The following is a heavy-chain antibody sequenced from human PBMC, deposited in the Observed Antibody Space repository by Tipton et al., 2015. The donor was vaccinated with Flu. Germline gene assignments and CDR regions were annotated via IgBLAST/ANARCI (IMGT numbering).Heavy chain of an antibody. D-gene: IGHD3-3*01. J-gene: IGHJ4*02. Sequence: VQLVQSGGGLVQPGRSLRLSCAASGFTFDDYAMHWVRQAPGKGLEWVSGISWNSGSIGYADSVKGRFTISRDNAKNSLYLQMNSLRAEDTALYYCAKDITTIFGVVIDYWDQGTLVTVSS. CDR3: AKDITTIFGVVIDY. V-gene: IGHV3-9*01. CDR2: ISWNSGSI. CDR1: GFTFDDYA.